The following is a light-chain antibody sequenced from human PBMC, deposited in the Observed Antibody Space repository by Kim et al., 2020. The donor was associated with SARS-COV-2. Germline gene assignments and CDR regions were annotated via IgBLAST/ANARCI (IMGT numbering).Light chain of an antibody. CDR1: NLGAKY. CDR2: QDT. J-gene: IGLJ1*01. V-gene: IGLV3-1*01. Sequence: PGKPADITCSRDNLGAKYVFWYQQTPAQPPVLVIYQDTKRPSGIPGRFSGSKSGNTATLTIGGTQAMDEADYYCQAWDSGITYVFGTGTKVTVL. CDR3: QAWDSGITYV.